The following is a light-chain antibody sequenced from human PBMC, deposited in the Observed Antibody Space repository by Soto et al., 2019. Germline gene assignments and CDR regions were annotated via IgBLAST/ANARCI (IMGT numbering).Light chain of an antibody. CDR2: GAS. CDR1: QIVGSSY. Sequence: EIVITMSPATLSVSPGERATLSCRASQIVGSSYLAWYQQKPGQAPRLLIYGASSRATGIPDRFSGSGSGTDFTLTISRLEPEDFAVYYCHQYGSSRPFGQGTKVDIK. V-gene: IGKV3-20*01. CDR3: HQYGSSRP. J-gene: IGKJ1*01.